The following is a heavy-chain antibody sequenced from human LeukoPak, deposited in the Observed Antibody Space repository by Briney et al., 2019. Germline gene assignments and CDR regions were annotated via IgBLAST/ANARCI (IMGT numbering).Heavy chain of an antibody. CDR2: INPNSGGT. J-gene: IGHJ4*02. CDR3: ARDDRRQIYDFWSGLGDY. D-gene: IGHD3-3*01. CDR1: GYTFTGYY. Sequence: GASVKVSCKASGYTFTGYYMHWVRQAPGQGLEWMGWINPNSGGTNYAQKSQGRVTMTRDTSISTAYMELSRLRSDDTAVYYCARDDRRQIYDFWSGLGDYWGQGTLVTVSS. V-gene: IGHV1-2*02.